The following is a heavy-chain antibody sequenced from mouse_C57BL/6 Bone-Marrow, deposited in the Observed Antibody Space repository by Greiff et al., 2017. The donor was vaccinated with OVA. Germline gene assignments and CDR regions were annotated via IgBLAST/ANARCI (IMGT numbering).Heavy chain of an antibody. J-gene: IGHJ2*01. CDR3: ARWPLGYDYFDY. CDR1: GFTFTDYY. D-gene: IGHD2-14*01. Sequence: EVQLVESGGGLVQPGGSLSLSCAASGFTFTDYYMSWVRQPPGKALEWLGFIRNKANGYTTEYSASVKGRFTISRDNSQSILYLQMNALRAEDSATYYGARWPLGYDYFDYWGEGATLTVSS. V-gene: IGHV7-3*01. CDR2: IRNKANGYTT.